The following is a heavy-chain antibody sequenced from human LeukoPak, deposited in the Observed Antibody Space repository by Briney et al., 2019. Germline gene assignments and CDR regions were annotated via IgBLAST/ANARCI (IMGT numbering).Heavy chain of an antibody. J-gene: IGHJ6*03. D-gene: IGHD2-2*01. CDR1: GFTFSSYS. V-gene: IGHV3-21*01. Sequence: GGSLRLSCAASGFTFSSYSMNWVRQAPGKGLEWVSSISSSSSYIYYADSVKGRFTISRDNAKDSLYLQMNSLRAEDTAVYYCAKVPAAFYYMDVWGKGTTVTIS. CDR2: ISSSSSYI. CDR3: AKVPAAFYYMDV.